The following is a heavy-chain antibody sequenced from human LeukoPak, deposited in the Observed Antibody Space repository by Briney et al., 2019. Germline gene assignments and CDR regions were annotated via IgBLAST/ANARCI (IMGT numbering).Heavy chain of an antibody. Sequence: LAGGSLRLSCAASGFTFSSYAMHWVRQAPGKGLEWVAVISYDGSNKYYADSVKGRFTISRDNSKNTLYLQMNSLRAEDTAVYYCARDPERYYYGSGSYYFDYWGQGTLVTVSS. V-gene: IGHV3-30-3*01. CDR2: ISYDGSNK. CDR1: GFTFSSYA. CDR3: ARDPERYYYGSGSYYFDY. J-gene: IGHJ4*02. D-gene: IGHD3-10*01.